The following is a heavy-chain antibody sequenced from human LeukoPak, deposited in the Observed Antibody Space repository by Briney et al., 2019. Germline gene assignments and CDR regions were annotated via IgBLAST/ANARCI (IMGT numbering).Heavy chain of an antibody. CDR1: GYTFITYY. D-gene: IGHD1-26*01. CDR3: ARNRRANWFDP. V-gene: IGHV1-46*01. CDR2: INPNSRST. Sequence: ASVKVSCKASGYTFITYYMHWVRQAPGQGLEWMGIINPNSRSTLYAQKFQGRVTMTTDTSTSTAYMELRSLRSDDTAVYYCARNRRANWFDPWGQGTLVTVSS. J-gene: IGHJ5*02.